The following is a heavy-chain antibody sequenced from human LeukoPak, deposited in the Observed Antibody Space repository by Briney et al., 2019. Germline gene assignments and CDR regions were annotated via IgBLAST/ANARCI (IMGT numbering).Heavy chain of an antibody. J-gene: IGHJ4*02. CDR1: GASITSSDDY. CDR3: ARSSRYNSAWFLY. D-gene: IGHD6-19*01. CDR2: IYYSGST. Sequence: SETLSLTCTVSGASITSSDDYWGWIRQPPGKGLEWIGSIYYSGSTYYNPSLESRVTISVDASKNQFSLKLSSVTAADTAVYYCARSSRYNSAWFLYWGRGTLVTVSS. V-gene: IGHV4-39*01.